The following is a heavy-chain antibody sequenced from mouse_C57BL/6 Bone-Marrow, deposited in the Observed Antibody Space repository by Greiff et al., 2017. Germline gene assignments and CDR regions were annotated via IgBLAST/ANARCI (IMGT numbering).Heavy chain of an antibody. CDR2: IYPSDSET. Sequence: QVQLQQPGAELVRPGSSVKLSCKASGYTFTSYWMAWVKQRPGQGLEWIGNIYPSDSETHYNQKFKDKDTLTVDKSSSTAYMQLSSLTSEDSAVYYCAVWYFYAMDYWGQGTSVTVSS. D-gene: IGHD2-10*02. V-gene: IGHV1-61*01. CDR1: GYTFTSYW. J-gene: IGHJ4*01. CDR3: AVWYFYAMDY.